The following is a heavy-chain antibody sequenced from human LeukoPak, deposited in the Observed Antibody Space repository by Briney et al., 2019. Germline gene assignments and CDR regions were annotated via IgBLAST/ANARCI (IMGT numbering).Heavy chain of an antibody. Sequence: GGSLRLSCAASGFTFSDYSMNWVRQAPGKGLEWISYVGISSGNTKYTDSVKGRFTISGDSAKNSVNLQMNSLRVEDTAVYYCARDFRYAFDNWGQGTLVTVSS. V-gene: IGHV3-48*04. J-gene: IGHJ4*02. D-gene: IGHD5-12*01. CDR2: VGISSGNT. CDR1: GFTFSDYS. CDR3: ARDFRYAFDN.